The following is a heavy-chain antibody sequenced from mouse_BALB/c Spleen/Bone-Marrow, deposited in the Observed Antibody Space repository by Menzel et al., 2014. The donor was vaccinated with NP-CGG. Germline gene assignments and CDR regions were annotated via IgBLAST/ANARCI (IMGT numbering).Heavy chain of an antibody. CDR2: SRNKAKYYTT. Sequence: EVKVEESGGGLVQPGDSLRLSCATSGFTSSDFYMEWVRQPPGKRLEWIAASRNKAKYYTTEYSASVKGRFIVSRDTSQRVLYLQMNALRAEDTAIYYCARDVGYGNYFVYWGQGTLVTVSA. V-gene: IGHV7-1*02. CDR3: ARDVGYGNYFVY. J-gene: IGHJ3*01. CDR1: GFTSSDFY. D-gene: IGHD2-10*02.